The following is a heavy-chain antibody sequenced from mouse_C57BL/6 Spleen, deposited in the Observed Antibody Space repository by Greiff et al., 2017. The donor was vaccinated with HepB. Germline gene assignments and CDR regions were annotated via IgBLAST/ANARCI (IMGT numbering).Heavy chain of an antibody. CDR1: GFTFSDAW. CDR2: IRNKANNHAT. CDR3: TRGSNYGFDY. V-gene: IGHV6-6*01. D-gene: IGHD2-5*01. J-gene: IGHJ2*01. Sequence: EVQVVESGGGLVQPGGSMKLSCAASGFTFSDAWMDWVRQSPEKGLEWVAEIRNKANNHATYYAESVKGRFTISRDDSKSSVYLQMNSLRAEDTGMYYCTRGSNYGFDYWGQGTTLTVSS.